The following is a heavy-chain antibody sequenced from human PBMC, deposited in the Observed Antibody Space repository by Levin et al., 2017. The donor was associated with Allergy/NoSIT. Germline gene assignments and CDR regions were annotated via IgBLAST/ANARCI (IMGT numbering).Heavy chain of an antibody. J-gene: IGHJ4*02. CDR3: TKDLRYCSGGSCPNDY. CDR2: IYSDGST. D-gene: IGHD2-15*01. CDR1: GFSVSNHY. Sequence: GESLKISCAASGFSVSNHYMTWVRQGPGKGLECVSVIYSDGSTYYADSVRGRFTISRDNAKDSLFLQMNNLRAEDTATYYCTKDLRYCSGGSCPNDYWGQGTPVTVSS. V-gene: IGHV3-53*01.